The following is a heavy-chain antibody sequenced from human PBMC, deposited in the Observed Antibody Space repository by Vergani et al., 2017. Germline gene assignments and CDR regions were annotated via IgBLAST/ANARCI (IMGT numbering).Heavy chain of an antibody. Sequence: QVQLVESGGGVVQPGRSLRLSCAASGFTFCSYGMHWVRQAPGKGLEWVAVISYDGSNKYYADSVKGRFTISRDNSKNTLYLQMNSLRAEDTAVYYCAKDRGEMAFLTYWGQGTLVTVSS. J-gene: IGHJ4*02. CDR3: AKDRGEMAFLTY. CDR2: ISYDGSNK. D-gene: IGHD5-24*01. V-gene: IGHV3-30*18. CDR1: GFTFCSYG.